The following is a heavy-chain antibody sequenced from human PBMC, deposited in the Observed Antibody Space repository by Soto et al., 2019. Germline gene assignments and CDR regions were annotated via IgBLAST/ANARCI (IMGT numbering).Heavy chain of an antibody. J-gene: IGHJ4*02. CDR1: GGSISSGDYY. V-gene: IGHV4-30-4*01. CDR2: IYYSGST. D-gene: IGHD4-17*01. Sequence: SETLSLTCTVSGGSISSGDYYWSWIRQPPGKGLEWIGYIYYSGSTYYNPSLKSRVTISVDTSKNQFSLKLSSVTAADTAVYYCARVRLPTNYCDYVLLFDYWGQGTLVTVSS. CDR3: ARVRLPTNYCDYVLLFDY.